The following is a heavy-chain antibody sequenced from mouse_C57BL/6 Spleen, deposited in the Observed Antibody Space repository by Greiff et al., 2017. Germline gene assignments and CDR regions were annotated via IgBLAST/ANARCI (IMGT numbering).Heavy chain of an antibody. CDR2: IDPENGDT. V-gene: IGHV14-4*01. J-gene: IGHJ2*01. Sequence: VQLQQSGAELVRPGASVKLSCTASGFNIKDDYMHWVKQRPEQGLEWIGWIDPENGDTEYASKFQGKATITADPSSNTAYLQLSSLTSEDTAVYYCTTYGSSYEYYFDYWGQGTTLTVSS. CDR1: GFNIKDDY. D-gene: IGHD1-1*01. CDR3: TTYGSSYEYYFDY.